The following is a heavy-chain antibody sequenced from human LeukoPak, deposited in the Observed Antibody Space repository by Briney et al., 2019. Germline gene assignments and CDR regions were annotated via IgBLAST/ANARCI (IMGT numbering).Heavy chain of an antibody. V-gene: IGHV4-31*03. Sequence: SETLSLTCTVSGGSISSGGYYWSWIRQHPGKGLEWMGYIYYSGSTYYNPSLKSRVTISVDTSKNQFSLKLSSVTAADTAVYYCARGNTVYYYDSSGYPGPKTFDYWGQGTLVTVSS. CDR2: IYYSGST. CDR3: ARGNTVYYYDSSGYPGPKTFDY. CDR1: GGSISSGGYY. D-gene: IGHD3-22*01. J-gene: IGHJ4*02.